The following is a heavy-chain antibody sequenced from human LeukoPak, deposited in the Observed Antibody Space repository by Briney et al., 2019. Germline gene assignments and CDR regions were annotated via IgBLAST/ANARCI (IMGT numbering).Heavy chain of an antibody. J-gene: IGHJ1*01. V-gene: IGHV1-2*02. CDR3: ARVGSYIGGYFHP. CDR2: INPRSGDT. CDR1: GYIFIDYY. Sequence: ASVKASCKASGYIFIDYYIHWLRQVPGKGLEWMAWINPRSGDTKSGQKCQGRVTLTRDTSISTAYMSVGSLRSDDTAVYYCARVGSYIGGYFHPWGQGTLVSVSS. D-gene: IGHD3-16*01.